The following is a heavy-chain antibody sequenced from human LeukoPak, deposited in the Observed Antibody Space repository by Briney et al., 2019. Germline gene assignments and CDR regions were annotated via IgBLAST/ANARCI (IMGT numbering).Heavy chain of an antibody. CDR2: IHQTGST. CDR3: ASSDYYRLDH. V-gene: IGHV4-4*02. CDR1: GGSISSSHW. D-gene: IGHD6-25*01. Sequence: SETLSLTCAVSGGSISSSHWWSWGRHPPGKGLEWIGEIHQTGSTNYNPSLRSRGSISLDKAKNQFTLNLNSVTAADTAVYYCASSDYYRLDHWGQGILVTVSS. J-gene: IGHJ4*02.